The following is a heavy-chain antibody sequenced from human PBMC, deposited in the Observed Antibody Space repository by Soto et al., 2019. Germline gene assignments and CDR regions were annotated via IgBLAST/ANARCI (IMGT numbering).Heavy chain of an antibody. D-gene: IGHD2-15*01. CDR3: AKDGRHCSGGSCPRGH. CDR2: INPISGGT. CDR1: GYTFTGHH. Sequence: ASVKVSCKTSGYTFTGHHIHWVRQAPGQGLEWMGWINPISGGTKYREKFQGRVSITRDKSSSTAYMELSSLTSDDSAVYYCAKDGRHCSGGSCPRGHWGQGTLVTVSS. V-gene: IGHV1-2*02. J-gene: IGHJ4*02.